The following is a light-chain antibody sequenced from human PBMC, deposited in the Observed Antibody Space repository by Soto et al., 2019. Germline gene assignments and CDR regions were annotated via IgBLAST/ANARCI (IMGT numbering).Light chain of an antibody. J-gene: IGKJ4*01. Sequence: DIHVTQSPTSLSASVGDRVAITCRASHDITALLNWYRHRPGKAPELLIFDASHLEIGVSSRFSGSGSGTDFTFTISSLQTEDFATYYRQQYANMPLTFGGGTKVEIK. CDR3: QQYANMPLT. CDR1: HDITAL. CDR2: DAS. V-gene: IGKV1-33*01.